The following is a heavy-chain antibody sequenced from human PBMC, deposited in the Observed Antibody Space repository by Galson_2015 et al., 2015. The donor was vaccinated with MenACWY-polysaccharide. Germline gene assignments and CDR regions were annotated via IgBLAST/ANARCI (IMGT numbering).Heavy chain of an antibody. D-gene: IGHD6-19*01. CDR2: INYSGST. Sequence: ETLSLTCTVSGGSISSYYWNWIRQPPGKGLEWVGYINYSGSTNHNPSLKSRVTMSVDTSKNQFSLNLTSVTDADTAVYYCARAIAVAGQRRDFDLWGRGTLVPVSS. CDR1: GGSISSYY. J-gene: IGHJ2*01. V-gene: IGHV4-59*01. CDR3: ARAIAVAGQRRDFDL.